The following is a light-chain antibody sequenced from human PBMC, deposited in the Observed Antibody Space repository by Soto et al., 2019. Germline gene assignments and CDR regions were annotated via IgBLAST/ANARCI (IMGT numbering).Light chain of an antibody. J-gene: IGLJ1*01. V-gene: IGLV1-40*01. CDR1: SSNIGSTYD. CDR2: GNT. Sequence: QSVLTQPPSVSGAPGQRVTISCTGSSSNIGSTYDVQWYQQLPGTAPKLLIHGNTDRPSGVPDRFSGSKSGTSASLAITGLQADDEAYYYCQSYDDSLSVHYVFGTGPRSPS. CDR3: QSYDDSLSVHYV.